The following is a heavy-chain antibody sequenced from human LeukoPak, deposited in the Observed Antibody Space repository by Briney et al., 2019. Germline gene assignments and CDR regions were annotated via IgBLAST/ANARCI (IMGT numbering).Heavy chain of an antibody. CDR3: GRDDTPIAAASMWHYYYSSDMEV. CDR2: INPNSGGT. Sequence: GASVKVSCKASGYTFTGYYMHWVRQAPGQGLEWMGWINPNSGGTNYAQKFQGRVTMTRDTSISPAYMELSRLRSDETAVYYCGRDDTPIAAASMWHYYYSSDMEVWGKGNTVTVSS. V-gene: IGHV1-2*02. J-gene: IGHJ6*03. CDR1: GYTFTGYY. D-gene: IGHD6-13*01.